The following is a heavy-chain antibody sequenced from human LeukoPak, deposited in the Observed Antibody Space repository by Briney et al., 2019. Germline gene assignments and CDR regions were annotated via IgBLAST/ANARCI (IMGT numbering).Heavy chain of an antibody. D-gene: IGHD2-2*01. CDR3: ARGSNGIVVVPAAYDY. V-gene: IGHV1-69*13. CDR1: GGTFSSYA. Sequence: VKVSCKASGGTFSSYAISWVRQAPGQGLEWMGGIIPIFGTANYAQKFQGRVTITTDESTSTAYMELSGLRSEDTAVYYCARGSNGIVVVPAAYDYWGQGTLVTVSS. CDR2: IIPIFGTA. J-gene: IGHJ4*02.